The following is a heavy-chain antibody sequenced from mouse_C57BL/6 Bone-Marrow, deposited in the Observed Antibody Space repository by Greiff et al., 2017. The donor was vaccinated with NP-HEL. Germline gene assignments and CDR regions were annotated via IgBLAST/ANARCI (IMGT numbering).Heavy chain of an antibody. D-gene: IGHD2-4*01. Sequence: VKLQESGAELARPGASVKLSCKASGYTFTSYGISWVKQRTGQGLEWIGEIYPRSGNTYYNEKFKGKATLTADKPSSTAYMELRSLTSEDSAVYFCARWRDYDPFAYWGQGTLVTVSA. CDR3: ARWRDYDPFAY. CDR2: IYPRSGNT. CDR1: GYTFTSYG. J-gene: IGHJ3*01. V-gene: IGHV1-81*01.